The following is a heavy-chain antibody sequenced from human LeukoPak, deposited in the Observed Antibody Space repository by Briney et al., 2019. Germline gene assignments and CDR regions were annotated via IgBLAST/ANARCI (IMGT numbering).Heavy chain of an antibody. D-gene: IGHD3-16*01. J-gene: IGHJ5*02. CDR3: ATHQGGFNWFDP. V-gene: IGHV4-39*01. CDR2: IYFSGTTT. Sequence: SETLSLTCTVSGGSITSNNFYWDWVRQPPGKGLEWLGNIYFSGTTTYCNPSLKSRVTMSLDTSKNQFSLKLSSVTATDTAVYYCATHQGGFNWFDPWGQGFLVTVSS. CDR1: GGSITSNNFY.